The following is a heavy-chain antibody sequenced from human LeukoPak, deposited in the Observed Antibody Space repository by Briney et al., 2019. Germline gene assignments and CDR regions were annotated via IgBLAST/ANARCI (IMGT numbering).Heavy chain of an antibody. J-gene: IGHJ5*02. Sequence: GGSLRLSCAASGFTFSSYAMSWVRQAPGKGLEWVSAISGSGGSTYYADSVKGRFTISRDNSRNTLYLQMNSLRAEDTAVYYCAKDAEVGGYSGYNWFDPWGQGTLVTVSS. CDR2: ISGSGGST. V-gene: IGHV3-23*01. CDR1: GFTFSSYA. D-gene: IGHD5-12*01. CDR3: AKDAEVGGYSGYNWFDP.